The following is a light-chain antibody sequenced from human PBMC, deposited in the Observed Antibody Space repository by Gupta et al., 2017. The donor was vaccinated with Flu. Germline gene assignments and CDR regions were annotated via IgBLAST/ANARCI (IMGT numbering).Light chain of an antibody. CDR1: QSLLHSDGYNY. CDR2: LGS. V-gene: IGKV2-28*01. CDR3: MQALQTPLT. J-gene: IGKJ4*01. Sequence: VTPGEPASISCSSSQSLLHSDGYNYLDWYLQKPGQSPQLLIYLGSNRASGVSDRFSGSGSGTDFTLKISRVEPEDVGVYYCMQALQTPLTFGGGTKVDIK.